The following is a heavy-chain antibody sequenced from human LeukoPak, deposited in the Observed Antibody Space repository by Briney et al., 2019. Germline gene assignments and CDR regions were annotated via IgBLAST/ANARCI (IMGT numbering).Heavy chain of an antibody. Sequence: GGSLRLSCAASGLAFSSYWMTWVRQAPGKGLEWVATIKYDGSETYYVDSVRGRFSISRDNAKNSLYLQMNSLSAEDTAVYYCARDSTLSNYWGQGTLVTVSS. CDR3: ARDSTLSNY. J-gene: IGHJ4*02. CDR2: IKYDGSET. V-gene: IGHV3-7*04. CDR1: GLAFSSYW. D-gene: IGHD3-16*01.